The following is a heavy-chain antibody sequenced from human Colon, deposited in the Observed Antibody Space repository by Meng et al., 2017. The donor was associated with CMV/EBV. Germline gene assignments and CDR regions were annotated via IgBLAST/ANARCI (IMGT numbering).Heavy chain of an antibody. CDR3: ANSHVSRFLEWLRHD. V-gene: IGHV3-23*01. J-gene: IGHJ4*03. D-gene: IGHD3-3*01. CDR2: ISGGGANT. CDR1: GFTLSAYA. Sequence: GGSLRPSCAGSGFTLSAYAMSWVRQAPGKGLEWVSVISGGGANTYYADSVKGWFTISRDNSKNTVYLQMSGLKDDDADMYYSANSHVSRFLEWLRHDWGEGTLVTVSS.